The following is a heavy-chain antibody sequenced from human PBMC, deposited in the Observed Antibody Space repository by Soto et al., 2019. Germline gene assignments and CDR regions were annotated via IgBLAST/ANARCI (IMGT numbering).Heavy chain of an antibody. V-gene: IGHV2-70*04. D-gene: IGHD3-22*01. CDR2: IDWDDEK. CDR3: ARIGISDYYDSSGFDY. J-gene: IGHJ4*02. CDR1: GFSLSTSGMR. Sequence: SGSYAGEPTQTLTLTCTFSGFSLSTSGMRVSWIRQPPGKALEWLARIDWDDEKFYSTSLKTRLTISKDTSKNQVVLTMTNMDPVDTATYYCARIGISDYYDSSGFDYWGQGTLVTVSS.